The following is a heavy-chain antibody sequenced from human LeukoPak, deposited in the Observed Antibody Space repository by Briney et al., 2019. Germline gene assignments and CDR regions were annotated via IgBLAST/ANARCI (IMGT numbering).Heavy chain of an antibody. V-gene: IGHV4-34*01. CDR1: GGSFSGYY. D-gene: IGHD4-23*01. Sequence: SETLSLTCAVYGGSFSGYYWSWIRKPPGKGLEWIGEINHSGSTNYNPSLKSRVTISVDTSKNQFSLKLSSVTAADTAVYYCARLRWWYYYMDVWGKGTTVTISS. J-gene: IGHJ6*03. CDR3: ARLRWWYYYMDV. CDR2: INHSGST.